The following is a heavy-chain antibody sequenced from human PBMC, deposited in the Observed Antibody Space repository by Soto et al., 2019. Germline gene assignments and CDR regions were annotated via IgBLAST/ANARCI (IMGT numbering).Heavy chain of an antibody. CDR2: ISGFNDDT. CDR3: ARSGSYYPARNWFGP. Sequence: QAQLVQSGVEMKNVGASVKVSCKASRYTFTSYGISWVRQAPGQGLEWMGWISGFNDDTNHAQKFQGRVTVTKDTSTSTAYMELRSLKSDDTAVYYCARSGSYYPARNWFGPWGQGTLVTVSS. D-gene: IGHD3-10*01. V-gene: IGHV1-18*01. J-gene: IGHJ5*02. CDR1: RYTFTSYG.